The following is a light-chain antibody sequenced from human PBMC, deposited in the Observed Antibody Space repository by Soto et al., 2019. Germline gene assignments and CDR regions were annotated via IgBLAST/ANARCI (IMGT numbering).Light chain of an antibody. CDR1: RSGFGNYNF. V-gene: IGLV2-23*01. CDR2: EGN. CDR3: CSYATNSVV. Sequence: QSALTQPASVSGSPGQSITISCTGTRSGFGNYNFVSWYQQHPGKAPKLMIYEGNKRPSGVSNRFFGSKSDNRASLTISGLQAEDEADYYCCSYATNSVVFGEGTKLTVL. J-gene: IGLJ2*01.